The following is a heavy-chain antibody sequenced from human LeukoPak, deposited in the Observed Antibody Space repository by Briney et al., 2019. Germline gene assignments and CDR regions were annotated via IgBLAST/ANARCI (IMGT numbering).Heavy chain of an antibody. D-gene: IGHD6-13*01. CDR1: GFSFSDSY. CDR2: ISSGETTT. CDR3: VRVLAAGFRMDV. V-gene: IGHV3-11*01. J-gene: IGHJ6*02. Sequence: PGGSLRLSCAASGFSFSDSYMTWIRQAPGKGLECVAYISSGETTTWYADSVKGRFTISRDNAKKSLYLQMNNLSAEDTAIYYCVRVLAAGFRMDVWGQGTTVTISS.